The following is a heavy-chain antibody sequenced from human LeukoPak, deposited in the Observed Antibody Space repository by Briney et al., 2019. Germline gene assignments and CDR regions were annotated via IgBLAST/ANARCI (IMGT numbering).Heavy chain of an antibody. CDR3: TRAANYYDSSGRGYYYYYYMDV. D-gene: IGHD3-22*01. CDR1: GFTFGDYA. Sequence: PGGSLRLSCTASGFTFGDYAMSWVRQAPGKGLEWVGFIRSKAYGGTTEYAASVKGRFTISRDDSKSIVYLQMNSLKTEDTAVYYCTRAANYYDSSGRGYYYYYYMDVWGKGTTVTVSS. J-gene: IGHJ6*03. V-gene: IGHV3-49*04. CDR2: IRSKAYGGTT.